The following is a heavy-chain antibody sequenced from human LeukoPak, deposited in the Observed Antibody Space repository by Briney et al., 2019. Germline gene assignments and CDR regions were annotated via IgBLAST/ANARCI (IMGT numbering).Heavy chain of an antibody. V-gene: IGHV4-34*01. CDR1: GGSFSGYY. CDR2: INHSGRT. CDR3: ARDNIAADLWYFDY. D-gene: IGHD6-13*01. Sequence: SETLSLTCAVYGGSFSGYYWNWIRQPPGKGLEWIGEINHSGRTNYNPSLKSRVTISVDTSKKQFSLKLSSVTAADTAVYYCARDNIAADLWYFDYWGQGTLVTVSS. J-gene: IGHJ4*02.